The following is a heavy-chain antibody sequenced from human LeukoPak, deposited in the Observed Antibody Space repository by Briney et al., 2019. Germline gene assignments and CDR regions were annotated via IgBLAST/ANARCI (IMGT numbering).Heavy chain of an antibody. D-gene: IGHD3-3*01. CDR1: GGSISSSSYY. CDR3: ARDRGNYDFWTGYYIFDY. V-gene: IGHV4-61*02. CDR2: IYTSGST. J-gene: IGHJ4*02. Sequence: SETLSLTCTVSGGSISSSSYYWSWIRQPAGKGLEWIGRIYTSGSTNYNPSLKSRVTMSVDTSKNQLSLKLSSVTAADTAVYYCARDRGNYDFWTGYYIFDYWGQGTLVTVSS.